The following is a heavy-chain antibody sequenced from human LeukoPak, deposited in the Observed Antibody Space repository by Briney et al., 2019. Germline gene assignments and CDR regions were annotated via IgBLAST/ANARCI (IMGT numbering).Heavy chain of an antibody. D-gene: IGHD6-19*01. V-gene: IGHV3-23*01. CDR3: ARVLAVAGPFDY. J-gene: IGHJ4*02. Sequence: GGSLRLSCGASGFIFRNYAMSWVRQAPGEGLEWVSGISDNGGGTYYADSVKGRFTISRDNSKNMLYLQMNSLRAEDTAVYYCARVLAVAGPFDYWGQGTLVTVSS. CDR1: GFIFRNYA. CDR2: ISDNGGGT.